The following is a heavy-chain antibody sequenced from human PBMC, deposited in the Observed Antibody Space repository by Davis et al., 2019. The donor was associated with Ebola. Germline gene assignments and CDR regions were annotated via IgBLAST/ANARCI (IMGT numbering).Heavy chain of an antibody. CDR1: GFIFGDYL. V-gene: IGHV3-9*01. Sequence: PGGSLRLSCTASGFIFGDYLMHWVRQAPGKGLEWVSGITWNSAIVDYADSVKGRFTISRDNSKNTMSLQMNSLRGDDTAVYYCAKLLGDVWGQGTTVSVSS. CDR2: ITWNSAIV. D-gene: IGHD3-16*01. CDR3: AKLLGDV. J-gene: IGHJ6*02.